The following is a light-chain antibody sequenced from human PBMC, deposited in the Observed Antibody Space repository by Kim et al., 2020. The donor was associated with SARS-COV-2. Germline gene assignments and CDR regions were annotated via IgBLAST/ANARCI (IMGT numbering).Light chain of an antibody. Sequence: SLGERATVSCRASQYISRNYLAWYQHKSGRPPRLLIYDASSRATGIPGRFSGSVSGTEYTLTISSAEPDDSAVYFCQQYGMTPVTFGQGTRLEIK. CDR1: QYISRNY. V-gene: IGKV3-20*01. J-gene: IGKJ5*01. CDR2: DAS. CDR3: QQYGMTPVT.